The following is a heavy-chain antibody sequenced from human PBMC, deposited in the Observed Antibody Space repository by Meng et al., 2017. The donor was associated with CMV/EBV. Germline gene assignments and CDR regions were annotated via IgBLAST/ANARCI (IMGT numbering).Heavy chain of an antibody. V-gene: IGHV5-51*01. Sequence: GESLKISCKGSGYSFTSYWIGWVRQMPGKGLEWMGIIYPGDSDTRYSPSFQGQVTISADKSISTAYLQWSSLKASDTATYYCARAGRSYYDFWSGYSNLFDPWGQGTLVTVSS. J-gene: IGHJ5*02. CDR3: ARAGRSYYDFWSGYSNLFDP. CDR1: GYSFTSYW. D-gene: IGHD3-3*01. CDR2: IYPGDSDT.